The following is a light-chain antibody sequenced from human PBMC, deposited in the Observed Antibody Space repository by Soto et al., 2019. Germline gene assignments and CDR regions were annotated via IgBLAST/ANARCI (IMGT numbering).Light chain of an antibody. CDR3: QQTYNTPRT. Sequence: DIQMTQSPSSLSASIGDRVTISCRASRGINTYVNWYQQKPGKAPKLLIFSASTLQSGVPSRFSGGGSGTDFTFTISSLLPEDFETYYCQQTYNTPRTFGPGTKVDIX. V-gene: IGKV1-39*01. CDR2: SAS. J-gene: IGKJ1*01. CDR1: RGINTY.